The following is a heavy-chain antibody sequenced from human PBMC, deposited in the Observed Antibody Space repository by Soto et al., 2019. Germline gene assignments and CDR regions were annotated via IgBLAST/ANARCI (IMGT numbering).Heavy chain of an antibody. Sequence: QVPLVQSGAEVKKPGASLKVSCKASGHTFTGYHMHWVRQAPGQGLEWMGWINPNSGGTNYAQKFQGRVTMTRDTSISTAYMELSRLRSDDTAVYYCAREGYTAAGRLAADYWGQGTLVTVSS. CDR3: AREGYTAAGRLAADY. V-gene: IGHV1-2*02. D-gene: IGHD6-13*01. J-gene: IGHJ4*02. CDR1: GHTFTGYH. CDR2: INPNSGGT.